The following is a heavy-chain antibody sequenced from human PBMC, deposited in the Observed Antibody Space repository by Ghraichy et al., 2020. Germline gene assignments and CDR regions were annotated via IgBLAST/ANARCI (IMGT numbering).Heavy chain of an antibody. D-gene: IGHD3-22*01. CDR3: ASGYYYDSSGYYGGDY. CDR2: ISYDGSNK. Sequence: GGSLRLSCAASGFTFSSHAMHWVRQAPGKGLEWVAVISYDGSNKYYADSVKGRFTISRDNSKNTLYLQMNSLRAEDTAVYYCASGYYYDSSGYYGGDYWGQGTLVTVSS. V-gene: IGHV3-30*04. CDR1: GFTFSSHA. J-gene: IGHJ4*02.